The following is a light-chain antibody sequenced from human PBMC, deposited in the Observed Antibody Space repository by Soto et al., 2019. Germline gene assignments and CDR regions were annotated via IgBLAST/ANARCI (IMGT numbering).Light chain of an antibody. V-gene: IGLV2-8*01. CDR2: EVS. CDR1: SSDVGGYNY. Sequence: QSALTHPPSASGSPGQSVTIPCTGTSSDVGGYNYVSWYQQHPGKAPKLMIYEVSQRPSGVPDRFSGSKSGNTASLTVSGLQAEDEADYYCSSYAGTLYVFGTGTKVTVL. CDR3: SSYAGTLYV. J-gene: IGLJ1*01.